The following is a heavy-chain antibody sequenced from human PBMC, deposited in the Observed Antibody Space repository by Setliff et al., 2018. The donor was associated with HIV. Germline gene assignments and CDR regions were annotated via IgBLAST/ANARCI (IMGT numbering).Heavy chain of an antibody. J-gene: IGHJ4*02. CDR2: INTDTGDA. V-gene: IGHV7-4-1*01. Sequence: GASVKVSCKASGYSFTTSGVSWVRQAPGQGLEWMGWINTDTGDATYAQGFKGRFVFSLDSSVSTTYLEIRDLEVGDTAIYYCAREFLLGDKSFLGHWGQGTLVTVSS. CDR1: GYSFTTSG. CDR3: AREFLLGDKSFLGH. D-gene: IGHD3-16*01.